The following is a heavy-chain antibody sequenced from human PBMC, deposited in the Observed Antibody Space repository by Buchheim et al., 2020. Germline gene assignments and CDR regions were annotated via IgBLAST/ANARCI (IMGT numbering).Heavy chain of an antibody. CDR2: IKSTIDGGTT. D-gene: IGHD4-17*01. Sequence: EVQLVESGGGLVEPGGSLRLSCAASGFTFTNAWMNWVRQAPGKGLEWVGRIKSTIDGGTTDYAAPVKGRFTIPRDDSKNTLYLQMNSLKTEDTAVYYCTSTLTVTTYYWGQGTL. CDR3: TSTLTVTTYY. CDR1: GFTFTNAW. J-gene: IGHJ4*02. V-gene: IGHV3-15*07.